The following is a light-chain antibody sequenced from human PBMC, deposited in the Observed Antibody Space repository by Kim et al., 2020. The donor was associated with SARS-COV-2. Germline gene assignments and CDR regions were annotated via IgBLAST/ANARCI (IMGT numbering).Light chain of an antibody. Sequence: EIVLTQSPGTLSLSPGERATLSCRASQSGSSTYLAWYQQRPGQAPRLLIYGASSRATGVPYRFSGSGSGADFTLTISRLEPEDFAVYYCQQHGTSPRTFGQGTKVDIK. J-gene: IGKJ1*01. CDR2: GAS. CDR1: QSGSSTY. V-gene: IGKV3-20*01. CDR3: QQHGTSPRT.